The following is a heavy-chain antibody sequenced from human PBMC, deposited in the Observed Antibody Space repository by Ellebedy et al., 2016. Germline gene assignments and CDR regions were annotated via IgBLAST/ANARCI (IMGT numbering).Heavy chain of an antibody. CDR3: AGYFDSSGYNHYYYGLDV. Sequence: GGSLRLSXAASGFTYSNVWLTWVRRAPGKGLEWISYISGSASTISYGDSVKGRFTVSRDNAKNSLYLQMNSLRAEDTAVYYCAGYFDSSGYNHYYYGLDVWGQGTTVTVSS. CDR1: GFTYSNVW. D-gene: IGHD3-22*01. J-gene: IGHJ6*02. V-gene: IGHV3-48*04. CDR2: ISGSASTI.